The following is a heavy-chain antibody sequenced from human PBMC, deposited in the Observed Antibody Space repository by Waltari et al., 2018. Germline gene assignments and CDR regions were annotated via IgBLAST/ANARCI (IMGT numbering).Heavy chain of an antibody. D-gene: IGHD1-26*01. CDR3: ARAVPSGSYYPCDY. Sequence: QVQLQESGPGLVKPSETLSLTCPVSGGSISSYYWSWIRQPPGKGLAWIGYSYYSGSTNHNPSLKIRVTISVDTSKNQFSLKLSSVTAADTAVYYCARAVPSGSYYPCDYWGQGTLVTVSS. V-gene: IGHV4-59*01. J-gene: IGHJ4*02. CDR2: SYYSGST. CDR1: GGSISSYY.